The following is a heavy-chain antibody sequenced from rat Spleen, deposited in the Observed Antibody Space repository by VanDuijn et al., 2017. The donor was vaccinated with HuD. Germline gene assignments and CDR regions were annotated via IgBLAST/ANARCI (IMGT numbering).Heavy chain of an antibody. Sequence: EVQLVESGGGLVQPGRSLKLSCAASGFTFNNYGMAWVRQAPTKGLEWVATISYDGISTYYRDSVRGRFSISSDNEKTTLYMQRDSLRSEDAATYYCTRHDYSGVITNWFAYWGQGTLVTVSS. J-gene: IGHJ3*01. D-gene: IGHD4-4*01. V-gene: IGHV5-29*01. CDR1: GFTFNNYG. CDR3: TRHDYSGVITNWFAY. CDR2: ISYDGIST.